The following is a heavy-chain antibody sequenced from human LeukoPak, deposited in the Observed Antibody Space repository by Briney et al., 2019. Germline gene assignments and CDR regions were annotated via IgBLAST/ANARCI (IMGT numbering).Heavy chain of an antibody. CDR1: GFTFNDAW. CDR2: VKSKTDGGTA. J-gene: IGHJ4*02. V-gene: IGHV3-15*07. CDR3: TTSNYFYDSNAWY. D-gene: IGHD3-22*01. Sequence: GGSLRLSCATSGFTFNDAWMNWVRQAPGKGLEWVGRVKSKTDGGTAGYAAPVKGRFTISRDDSKNTLYLQMNSLKIEDTAVYYCTTSNYFYDSNAWYWGQGALVTVSS.